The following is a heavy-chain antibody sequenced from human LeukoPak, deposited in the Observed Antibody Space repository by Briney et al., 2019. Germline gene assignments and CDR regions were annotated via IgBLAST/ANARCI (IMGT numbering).Heavy chain of an antibody. J-gene: IGHJ4*02. CDR1: GFTFSSYS. CDR2: ISSSSSYI. V-gene: IGHV3-21*01. CDR3: ARAARVGAAYYFDY. Sequence: GGSLRLSCAASGFTFSSYSMNWVRQAPGKGLEWVSSISSSSSYIYYADSVKGRFTISRDNAKYSLYLQMNSLRAEDTAVYYCARAARVGAAYYFDYWGQGTLVTVSS. D-gene: IGHD1-26*01.